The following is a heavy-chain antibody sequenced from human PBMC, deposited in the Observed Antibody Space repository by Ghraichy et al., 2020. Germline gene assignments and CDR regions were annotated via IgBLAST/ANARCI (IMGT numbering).Heavy chain of an antibody. CDR1: GGSISSSSYY. V-gene: IGHV4-39*01. CDR3: ARLRRDCSSTSCYKYFQH. Sequence: ESLNISCTVSGGSISSSSYYWGWIRQPPGKGLEWIGSIYYSGSTYYNPSLKSRVTISVDTSKNQFSLKLSSVTAADTAVYYCARLRRDCSSTSCYKYFQHWGQGTLVTVSS. J-gene: IGHJ1*01. D-gene: IGHD2-2*02. CDR2: IYYSGST.